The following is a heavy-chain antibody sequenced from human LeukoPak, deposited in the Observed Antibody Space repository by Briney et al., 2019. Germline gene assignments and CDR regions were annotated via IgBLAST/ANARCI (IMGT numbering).Heavy chain of an antibody. CDR1: GGSFSGYY. CDR3: ARGAVAGTGYYYMDV. V-gene: IGHV4-34*01. Sequence: SSETLSLTCAVYGGSFSGYYWSWIRQPPGKGLEWIGEINHSGSTSYNPSLKSRVTISVDTSKDQFSLKLSSVTAADTAVYYCARGAVAGTGYYYMDVWGKGTTVTVSS. CDR2: INHSGST. J-gene: IGHJ6*03. D-gene: IGHD6-19*01.